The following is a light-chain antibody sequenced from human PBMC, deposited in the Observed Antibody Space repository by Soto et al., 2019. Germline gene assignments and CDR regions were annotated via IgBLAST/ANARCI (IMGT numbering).Light chain of an antibody. J-gene: IGKJ3*01. Sequence: EIVLKQYPGTLSLSPGERATLSCRASQSVSRSYLAWYQQKPGQAPRLLIYGASSRATCIPDRFSGSGSGTDFTLTISRLEPEDFAVYYCQQYGSSPRFTFGPGTKVDIK. CDR3: QQYGSSPRFT. CDR2: GAS. CDR1: QSVSRSY. V-gene: IGKV3-20*01.